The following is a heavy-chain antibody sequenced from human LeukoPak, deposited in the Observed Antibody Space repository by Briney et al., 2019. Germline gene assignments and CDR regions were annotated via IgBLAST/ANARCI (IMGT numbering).Heavy chain of an antibody. CDR2: IRGGGGGT. J-gene: IGHJ4*02. CDR3: AKDGSDWQFDY. V-gene: IGHV3-23*01. Sequence: GGSLRLSCAASGFTFSSFEMNWVRQAPGKGLEWVASIRGGGGGTIYADPVKGRFAISRDTSNNTLFLQMSSLRVEDTAIYYCAKDGSDWQFDYWGQGTLVTVSS. CDR1: GFTFSSFE. D-gene: IGHD6-19*01.